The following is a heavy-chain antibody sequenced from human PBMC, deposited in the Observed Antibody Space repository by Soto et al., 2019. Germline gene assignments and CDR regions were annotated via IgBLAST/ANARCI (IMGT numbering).Heavy chain of an antibody. CDR3: AAPSGNYWNHFDS. CDR2: ISYDGTNK. V-gene: IGHV3-30*03. CDR1: GFTFSTYG. J-gene: IGHJ4*02. Sequence: QVQVVESVGGVVQPGRSLRLSCAASGFTFSTYGMHWVRQAPGTGLEWVALISYDGTNKYYGDSVTGRFTISRDNPKNTLYLSMNSLRDEDTAVYYCAAPSGNYWNHFDSWGRGSLVIVSS. D-gene: IGHD1-1*01.